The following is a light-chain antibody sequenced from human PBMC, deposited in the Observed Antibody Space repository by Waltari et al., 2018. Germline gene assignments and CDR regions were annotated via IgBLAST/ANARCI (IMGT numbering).Light chain of an antibody. CDR2: EVS. Sequence: QPALTQPASVSGSPGQSITISCTGTSSDVGNNNHACWYQKHPDKVPKLIIYEVSKRPSGVSDRFSGSTSGNTASLTISGLQAEDEADYYCLSYAATVSFGFGGGTKLTVL. V-gene: IGLV2-23*02. CDR3: LSYAATVSFG. J-gene: IGLJ2*01. CDR1: SSDVGNNNH.